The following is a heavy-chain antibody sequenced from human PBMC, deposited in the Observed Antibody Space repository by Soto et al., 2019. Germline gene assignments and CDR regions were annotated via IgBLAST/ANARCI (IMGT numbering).Heavy chain of an antibody. CDR2: IYYSGST. V-gene: IGHV4-39*01. CDR3: ARHYGYYSHYMDV. D-gene: IGHD3-10*01. Sequence: QLQLQESGPGLVKPSETLSLTCTVSGDSISNNNFYWGWIRQPPGKGLEWIGSIYYSGSTYYNPSLKSRVTISVDTSNNQLSLKLSSVTAADTAVYYCARHYGYYSHYMDVWTKGTKVTV. J-gene: IGHJ6*03. CDR1: GDSISNNNFY.